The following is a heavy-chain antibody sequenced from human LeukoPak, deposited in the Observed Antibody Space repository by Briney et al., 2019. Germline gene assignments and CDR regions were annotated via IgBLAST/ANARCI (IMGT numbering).Heavy chain of an antibody. CDR2: IIPIFGTA. J-gene: IGHJ4*02. D-gene: IGHD1-7*01. CDR1: GGTFSSYA. V-gene: IGHV1-69*13. CDR3: ARWYNWNYVAYFDY. Sequence: SVKVSCKASGGTFSSYAISWVRQAPGQGLEWMGGIIPIFGTANYAQKFQGRVTITADESTSTAYMELSSLRSEDTAMYYCARWYNWNYVAYFDYWGQGTLVTVSS.